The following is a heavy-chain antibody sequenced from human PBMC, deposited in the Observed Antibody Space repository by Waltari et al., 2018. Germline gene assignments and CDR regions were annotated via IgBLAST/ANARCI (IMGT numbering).Heavy chain of an antibody. CDR2: IYYSGST. Sequence: QVQLQESGPGLVKPSQTLSLTCTVSGGSISSGDYYWSWIRPPPGKGLEWSGYIYYSGSTYYNPSLKSRVTISVDTSKNQFSLKLSSVTAADTAVYYCARERGFWSGYHGRAFDIWGQGTMVTVSS. D-gene: IGHD3-3*01. CDR3: ARERGFWSGYHGRAFDI. CDR1: GGSISSGDYY. J-gene: IGHJ3*02. V-gene: IGHV4-30-4*08.